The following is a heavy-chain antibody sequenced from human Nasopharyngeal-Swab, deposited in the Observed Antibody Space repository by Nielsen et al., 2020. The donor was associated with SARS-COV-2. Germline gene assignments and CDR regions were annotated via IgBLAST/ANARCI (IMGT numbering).Heavy chain of an antibody. CDR2: ISSGGTTK. J-gene: IGHJ4*02. V-gene: IGHV3-11*04. D-gene: IGHD3-22*01. Sequence: GESLKISCAASGFSFSDYYMSWLRQAPGKGPEWISYISSGGTTKYYADSVKGRFAISRDNARRSLFLQMNSLRAEDTALYYGARRAYYYDSRGFYEDYWGQGTLVTVSS. CDR1: GFSFSDYY. CDR3: ARRAYYYDSRGFYEDY.